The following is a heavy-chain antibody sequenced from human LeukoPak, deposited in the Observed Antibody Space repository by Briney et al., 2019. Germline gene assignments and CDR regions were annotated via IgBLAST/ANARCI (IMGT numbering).Heavy chain of an antibody. Sequence: GGSLRLSCVASGFTFSSYGMHWVRQAPGKGLDWVAVIWYDGTNKYYADSVQGRFTISRDNSKNALYLQMNSLRAEDTAMYYCARDVGFRTGLIDYWGQGTLVTVSS. CDR3: ARDVGFRTGLIDY. CDR2: IWYDGTNK. J-gene: IGHJ4*02. D-gene: IGHD2-8*01. V-gene: IGHV3-33*01. CDR1: GFTFSSYG.